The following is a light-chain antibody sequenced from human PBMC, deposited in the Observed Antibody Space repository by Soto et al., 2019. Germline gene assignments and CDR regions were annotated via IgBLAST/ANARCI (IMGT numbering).Light chain of an antibody. V-gene: IGLV2-14*01. Sequence: QSALTQPASVSGSPGQSITISCTGTSSDVGGYNYVSWYQQHPGKAPKLMIYEVSNRPSGVSNRFSGSKSGNTASLTISGRQAEDEADYYCSSYTSSSNFYVFGTGTKLTVL. CDR3: SSYTSSSNFYV. J-gene: IGLJ1*01. CDR2: EVS. CDR1: SSDVGGYNY.